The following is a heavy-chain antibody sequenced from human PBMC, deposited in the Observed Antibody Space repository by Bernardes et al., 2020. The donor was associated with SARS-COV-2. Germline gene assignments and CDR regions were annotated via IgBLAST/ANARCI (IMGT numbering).Heavy chain of an antibody. CDR2: IFPVLGIP. J-gene: IGHJ5*02. CDR1: GGTFSRYA. CDR3: FWAGTPEPT. Sequence: SVKVSCKAPGGTFSRYAISWVRQAPGQGLEYMGRIFPVLGIPNYAQKFQGRVTITADESTSTAYMELRSLRSEDTAVYYCFWAGTPEPTWGQGTLVTVSS. V-gene: IGHV1-69*04. D-gene: IGHD1-1*01.